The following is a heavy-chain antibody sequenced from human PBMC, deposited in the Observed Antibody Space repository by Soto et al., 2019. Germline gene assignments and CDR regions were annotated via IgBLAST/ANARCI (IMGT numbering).Heavy chain of an antibody. Sequence: SSVKVSCKTSGCTFSSYAISWVRQPPGQGLEWMGGIIPIFGTANYAQKFQGRVTITADKSTSTAYMELSSLRSEDTAVYYCARDLWGGAYYGMDVWGQGTTVTVSS. J-gene: IGHJ6*02. V-gene: IGHV1-69*06. CDR2: IIPIFGTA. CDR1: GCTFSSYA. D-gene: IGHD1-26*01. CDR3: ARDLWGGAYYGMDV.